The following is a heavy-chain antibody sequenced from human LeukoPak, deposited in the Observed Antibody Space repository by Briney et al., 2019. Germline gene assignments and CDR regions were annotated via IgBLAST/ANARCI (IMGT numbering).Heavy chain of an antibody. Sequence: PSETLSLTCAVSGYSISSGYYWGWIRQPPGKGLEWIGSIHHSGSTYYNPSLKSRVTISVDTSKNQFSLKLSSVTAADTAAYYCARILGGIAARPDYFDYWGQGTLVTVSS. CDR3: ARILGGIAARPDYFDY. D-gene: IGHD6-6*01. CDR1: GYSISSGYY. J-gene: IGHJ4*02. V-gene: IGHV4-38-2*01. CDR2: IHHSGST.